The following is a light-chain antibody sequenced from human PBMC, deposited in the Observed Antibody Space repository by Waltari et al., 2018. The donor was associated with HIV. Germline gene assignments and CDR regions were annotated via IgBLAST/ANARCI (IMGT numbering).Light chain of an antibody. V-gene: IGKV1-39*01. CDR1: QYISTY. CDR3: HQSSSIPRT. J-gene: IGKJ4*01. CDR2: GAS. Sequence: DIQMTQSPSSLSASVGDRVTLTCRASQYISTYLNWYQQKPGKAPNLLIYGASNLQSGVPSRFSGSGSGTDFTLTISSLQPEDFAIYYGHQSSSIPRTVGGGTRVEIK.